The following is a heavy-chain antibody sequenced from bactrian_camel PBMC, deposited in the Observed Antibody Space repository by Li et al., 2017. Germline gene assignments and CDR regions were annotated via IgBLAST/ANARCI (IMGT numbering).Heavy chain of an antibody. V-gene: IGHV3S40*01. CDR3: GQSVDNY. Sequence: VQLVESGGGLVQPGGSLRLSCHASGFPFSTYGINWVRQAPGKGLEWVSFISNGGGITAYADSVKGRFTISRDNAKNTAYLQMNSLQPEDTAVYYCGQSVDNYWGQGTQVTVS. J-gene: IGHJ4*01. CDR2: ISNGGGIT. CDR1: GFPFSTYG.